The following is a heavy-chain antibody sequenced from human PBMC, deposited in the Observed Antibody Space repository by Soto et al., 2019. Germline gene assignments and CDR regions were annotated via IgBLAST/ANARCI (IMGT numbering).Heavy chain of an antibody. V-gene: IGHV4-59*08. J-gene: IGHJ4*02. CDR1: GGSISSYY. D-gene: IGHD6-13*01. Sequence: SETLSLTCTVSGGSISSYYWSWIRRPPGKGLEWIGYIYFSGSTNYNPSLKSRVTISADTSKNQFSLKLSSVTAADTAVYYCARLKGSSSWYPFDYWGQGTLVTVSS. CDR3: ARLKGSSSWYPFDY. CDR2: IYFSGST.